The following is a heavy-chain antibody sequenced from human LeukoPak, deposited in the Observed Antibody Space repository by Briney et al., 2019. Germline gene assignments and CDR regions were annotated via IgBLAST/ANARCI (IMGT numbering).Heavy chain of an antibody. J-gene: IGHJ4*02. D-gene: IGHD3-10*01. CDR2: INPDNGNA. CDR3: AKDRGGTGDFDY. V-gene: IGHV1-3*03. CDR1: GYPFVSYV. Sequence: ASVKVSCKASGYPFVSYVIHWVRQAPGQRLEWMGWINPDNGNAEYSQKFQGRVTITRDLSATTAYMELSSLRSEDMAVYYCAKDRGGTGDFDYWGQGTLVTVSS.